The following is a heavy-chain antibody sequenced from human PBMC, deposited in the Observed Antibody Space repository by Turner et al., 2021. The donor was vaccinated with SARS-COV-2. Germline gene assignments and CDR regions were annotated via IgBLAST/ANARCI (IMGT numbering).Heavy chain of an antibody. D-gene: IGHD3-10*01. J-gene: IGHJ4*02. V-gene: IGHV4-39*01. CDR2: IYYSGST. CDR3: ARLVRRAEYYFDY. CDR1: GGSISSSSYY. Sequence: QLQLQESGPGLVKPSETLSLTCTVSGGSISSSSYYWGWIRQPPGKGLEWIGRIYYSGSTYYNPSIKSRVTISVDTSKNQFSLKLSSVTAADTAVYYCARLVRRAEYYFDYWGQGTLVTVSS.